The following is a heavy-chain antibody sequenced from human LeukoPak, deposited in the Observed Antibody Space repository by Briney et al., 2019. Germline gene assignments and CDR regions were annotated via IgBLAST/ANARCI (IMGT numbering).Heavy chain of an antibody. D-gene: IGHD1-7*01. Sequence: PGGSLRLFCAASGFTFSRYAMSWVRQAPGKGLEWVSAISGSGGSTYYADSVKGRFTISRDNSKNTLYLQMNSLRDQDTAVYYCAKVLELRAFDIWGQGTMVTVSS. CDR3: AKVLELRAFDI. J-gene: IGHJ3*02. V-gene: IGHV3-23*01. CDR2: ISGSGGST. CDR1: GFTFSRYA.